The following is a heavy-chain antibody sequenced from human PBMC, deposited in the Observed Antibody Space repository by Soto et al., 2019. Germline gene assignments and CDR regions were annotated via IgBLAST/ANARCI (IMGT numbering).Heavy chain of an antibody. CDR3: ARLGLFDY. V-gene: IGHV4-39*01. J-gene: IGHJ4*02. Sequence: RSETLSVTCTVSGGSISSSSYYWGWIRQPPGKGLEWIGSIYYSGSTYYNPSLKSRVTISVDTSKNQFSLKLSSVTAADTAVYYCARLGLFDYWGQGXLVTVSS. D-gene: IGHD3-16*01. CDR2: IYYSGST. CDR1: GGSISSSSYY.